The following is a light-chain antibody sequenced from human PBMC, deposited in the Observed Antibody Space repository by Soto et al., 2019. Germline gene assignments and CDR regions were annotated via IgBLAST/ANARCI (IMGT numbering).Light chain of an antibody. J-gene: IGLJ1*01. CDR2: STS. V-gene: IGLV8-61*01. CDR3: ALFMGNGISV. Sequence: QTVVTQASSFSVSPGGTVTLTCGLISGSVSTANNPNWYQQTPGQAPRTLIYSTSTRASGVPDRFSGSSLGNKAALTITGAQADDESDYSCALFMGNGISVFGTGTKVTVL. CDR1: SGSVSTANN.